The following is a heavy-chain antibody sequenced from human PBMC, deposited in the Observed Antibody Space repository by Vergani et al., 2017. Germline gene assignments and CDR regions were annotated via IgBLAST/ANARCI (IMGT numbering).Heavy chain of an antibody. D-gene: IGHD2-21*02. CDR3: AKYRIGDSNTFDY. Sequence: EVQLLESGGGLVQPGGSLRLSCAASGFTFSSYAMSLVRQAPGKGLEWVSAISGSGGSTYYADSVKGRFTISRDNSKNTLYLQMNSLRAEDTAVYYCAKYRIGDSNTFDYWGQGTLVTVSS. J-gene: IGHJ4*02. CDR2: ISGSGGST. V-gene: IGHV3-23*01. CDR1: GFTFSSYA.